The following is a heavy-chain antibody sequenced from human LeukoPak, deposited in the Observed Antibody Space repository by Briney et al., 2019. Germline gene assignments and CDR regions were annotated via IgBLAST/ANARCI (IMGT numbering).Heavy chain of an antibody. V-gene: IGHV3-74*01. J-gene: IGHJ4*02. CDR1: GFSFSKYW. CDR2: IKEDGTYT. D-gene: IGHD3/OR15-3a*01. Sequence: GGSLRLSCAASGFSFSKYWMHWVRQTPGEGLVWVARIKEDGTYTSYADSVKGRFTISRDNARNTVFLQMNSLRAEDTAVYYCARDLDMGITPGDDFDFWGQGTLGTVSS. CDR3: ARDLDMGITPGDDFDF.